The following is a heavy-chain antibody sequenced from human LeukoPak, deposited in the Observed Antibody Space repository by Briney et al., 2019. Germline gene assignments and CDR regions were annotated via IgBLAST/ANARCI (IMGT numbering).Heavy chain of an antibody. CDR2: IIPIFGTA. CDR3: ARSRVVGALGSFDY. V-gene: IGHV1-69*01. D-gene: IGHD1-26*01. CDR1: GGTSSSYA. J-gene: IGHJ4*02. Sequence: SLKVSSKASGGTSSSYAISSVPQAPGPGREWMGGIIPIFGTATYAQNLQGRVTITADESTSTGYMELSSLRAEDTAVYYCARSRVVGALGSFDYWGQGTLVTVSS.